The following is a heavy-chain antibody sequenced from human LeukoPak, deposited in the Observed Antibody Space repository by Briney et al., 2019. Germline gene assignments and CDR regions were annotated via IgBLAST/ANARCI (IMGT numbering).Heavy chain of an antibody. D-gene: IGHD4-17*01. J-gene: IGHJ6*02. Sequence: GSVKVSCKASRYTFTDYYLHWVRLAPGQGLEWMGWINPNSGGTNYAQKFQGRVTMTRDTSISTAYMELTRLRSDDTAVYFCARISTTVTTEFNYYYMDVWGRGTTDPVSS. CDR1: RYTFTDYY. CDR3: ARISTTVTTEFNYYYMDV. V-gene: IGHV1-2*02. CDR2: INPNSGGT.